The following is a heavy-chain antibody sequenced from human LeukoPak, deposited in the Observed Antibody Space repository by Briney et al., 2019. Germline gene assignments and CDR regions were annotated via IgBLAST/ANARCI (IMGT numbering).Heavy chain of an antibody. J-gene: IGHJ3*02. CDR3: AGGTTVIRNALDI. V-gene: IGHV3-74*01. D-gene: IGHD4-17*01. CDR2: IHPDGSST. Sequence: PGRSLRLSCAASGFTFDDYAMHWVRQAPGEGLVWVSRIHPDGSSTNYADSVRGRFTISRDNAKNTLYLQMDSLRAEDTAVYYCAGGTTVIRNALDIWGQGTMVTVSS. CDR1: GFTFDDYA.